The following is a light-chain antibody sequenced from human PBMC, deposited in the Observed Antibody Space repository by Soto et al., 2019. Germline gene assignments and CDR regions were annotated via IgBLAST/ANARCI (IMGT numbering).Light chain of an antibody. Sequence: DIQMTQSPSSVSASVGDRVTITCRASQGISNWLAWYQQQPGKAPKLLIYAASSLQSGVPSRFSGGGSGTPFTLIISSLQPEDFATYYCQQTNTVLPLTFVGGTKVEIK. CDR1: QGISNW. CDR2: AAS. CDR3: QQTNTVLPLT. V-gene: IGKV1-12*01. J-gene: IGKJ4*01.